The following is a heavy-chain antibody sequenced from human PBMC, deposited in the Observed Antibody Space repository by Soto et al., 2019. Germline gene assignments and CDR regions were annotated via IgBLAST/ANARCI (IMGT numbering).Heavy chain of an antibody. V-gene: IGHV1-24*01. D-gene: IGHD3-22*01. J-gene: IGHJ4*02. Sequence: ASVKVSCKVSGYTLTELSMHWVRQAPGKGLEWMGGFDPEDGETIYAQKFQGRVTMTEDTSTDTAYMELSSLRSEDTAVYYCVTAGKGYYYDSSGYYYYFDYWGQGTLVTVSS. CDR1: GYTLTELS. CDR2: FDPEDGET. CDR3: VTAGKGYYYDSSGYYYYFDY.